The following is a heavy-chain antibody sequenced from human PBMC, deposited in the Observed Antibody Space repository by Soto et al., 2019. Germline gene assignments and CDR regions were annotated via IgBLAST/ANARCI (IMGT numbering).Heavy chain of an antibody. Sequence: QITLKESGPTLVKPTQTLTLTCSFSGFSLRTSGVSAGWIRQPPGKALEWLAFIYWNDDKRYSPSLQSRLTITKDNSKKEVVLTMTNMDPLDTGTYYCAYRVGSRGSFDYWGQGTLVTVSS. CDR3: AYRVGSRGSFDY. V-gene: IGHV2-5*01. CDR2: IYWNDDK. CDR1: GFSLRTSGVS. J-gene: IGHJ4*02. D-gene: IGHD6-25*01.